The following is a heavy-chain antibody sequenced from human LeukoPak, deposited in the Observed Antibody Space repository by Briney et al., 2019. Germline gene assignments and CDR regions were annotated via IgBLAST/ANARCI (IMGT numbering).Heavy chain of an antibody. J-gene: IGHJ6*02. Sequence: GGSLRLSCAASGFTFSSYGMHWVRQAPGKGLEWVAVIWYDGSNKYYADSVKGRFTISRDNSKNTLYLQMNSLRAEDTAVYYCARVGARVYAAYYYGMDVWGQGTTVTVSS. CDR2: IWYDGSNK. D-gene: IGHD2/OR15-2a*01. CDR3: ARVGARVYAAYYYGMDV. V-gene: IGHV3-33*01. CDR1: GFTFSSYG.